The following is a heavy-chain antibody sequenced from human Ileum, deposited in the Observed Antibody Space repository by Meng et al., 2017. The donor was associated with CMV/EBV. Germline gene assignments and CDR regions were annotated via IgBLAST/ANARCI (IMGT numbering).Heavy chain of an antibody. V-gene: IGHV3-48*04. CDR3: ARDAIGDCRSSSWYWFDS. CDR2: FGRGGVVK. D-gene: IGHD6-13*01. CDR1: HFSVSTFS. J-gene: IGHJ5*01. Sequence: GETLRLSCIASHFSVSTFSMNWVRHAQVKGPDWIAHFGRGGVVKYGESVRDRFSIARVNDKNAVYLQMTSLRAEDTAVYYCARDAIGDCRSSSWYWFDSWGRGTQVTVSS.